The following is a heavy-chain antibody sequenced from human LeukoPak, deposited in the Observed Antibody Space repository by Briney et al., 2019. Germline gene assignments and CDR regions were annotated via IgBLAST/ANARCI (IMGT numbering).Heavy chain of an antibody. CDR1: GGSISSYY. D-gene: IGHD6-19*01. Sequence: PSETLSLTCTVSGGSISSYYWSWIRQPPGKGLEWIGYIYYSGSTNYNPSLKSRVTISVDTSKNQFSLKLSSVTAADTAVYYCACSSGWYYYFDYWGQGTLVTVSS. CDR3: ACSSGWYYYFDY. CDR2: IYYSGST. J-gene: IGHJ4*02. V-gene: IGHV4-59*01.